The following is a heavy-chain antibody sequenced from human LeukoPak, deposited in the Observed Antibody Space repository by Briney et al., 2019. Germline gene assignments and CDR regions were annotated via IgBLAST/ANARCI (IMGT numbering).Heavy chain of an antibody. J-gene: IGHJ4*02. Sequence: PGGSLRLSCAASGFTFSSYAMSWVRQAPGKGLEWVSAISGSGGSTYYADSVKGRFTISRDNSKNTLYLQMNSLRAEDTAVYYCAKVISGWYRGGLDYWGQGTLVTVPS. CDR3: AKVISGWYRGGLDY. V-gene: IGHV3-23*01. D-gene: IGHD6-19*01. CDR2: ISGSGGST. CDR1: GFTFSSYA.